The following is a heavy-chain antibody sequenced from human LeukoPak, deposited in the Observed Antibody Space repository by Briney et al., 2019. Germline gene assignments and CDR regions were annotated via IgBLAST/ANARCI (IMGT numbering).Heavy chain of an antibody. J-gene: IGHJ6*03. CDR3: TRGDYYYYYYMDV. V-gene: IGHV4-59*01. Sequence: SETLSLTCTVSGGSISSYYWNWIRQPAGKGLEWIGYIYYSGSTNYNPSLKSRVTISVDTSKNQFTLKLRSVTAADTAVYYCTRGDYYYYYYMDVWGKGTTVTVSS. CDR2: IYYSGST. CDR1: GGSISSYY.